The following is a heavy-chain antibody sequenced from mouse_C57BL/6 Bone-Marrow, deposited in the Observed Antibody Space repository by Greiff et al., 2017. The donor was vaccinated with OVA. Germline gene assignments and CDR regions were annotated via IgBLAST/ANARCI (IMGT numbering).Heavy chain of an antibody. Sequence: VKVVESGPGLVQPSQSLSITCTVSGFSLTSYGVHWVRQSPGKGLEWLGVIWSGGSTDYNAAFISRLSISKDNSKSQVFFKMNSLQADDTAIYYCARNHILHMVNLYFDVWGTGTTVTVSS. V-gene: IGHV2-2*01. J-gene: IGHJ1*03. CDR3: ARNHILHMVNLYFDV. CDR1: GFSLTSYG. CDR2: IWSGGST. D-gene: IGHD2-1*01.